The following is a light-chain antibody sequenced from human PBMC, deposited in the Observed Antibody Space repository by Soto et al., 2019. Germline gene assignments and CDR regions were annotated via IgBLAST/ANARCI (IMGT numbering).Light chain of an antibody. V-gene: IGKV3-15*01. J-gene: IGKJ4*01. Sequence: EIILTQSPATLSVSPGERVTLSCRATQSVDTNLAWYQQKPGQPPRLLIHGASTRATGIAARFSGSGSGTDFTLTISSLQSDDFAVYYCQQYYDWPPLTVGGGTKVEIK. CDR2: GAS. CDR1: QSVDTN. CDR3: QQYYDWPPLT.